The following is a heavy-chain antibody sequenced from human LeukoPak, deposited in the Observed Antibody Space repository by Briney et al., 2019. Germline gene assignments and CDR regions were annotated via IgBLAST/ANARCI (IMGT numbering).Heavy chain of an antibody. CDR3: ASHDRWPDFDY. CDR1: GGSLSGYY. CDR2: INHSGST. V-gene: IGHV4-34*01. J-gene: IGHJ4*02. Sequence: PSETLSLTCAVYGGSLSGYYWSWIRQPPGKGLEWIGEINHSGSTIYNPSLKSRVTISVDTSKNQFSLKLTSVTAADTAVYYCASHDRWPDFDYWGQGTLVTVSS. D-gene: IGHD3-3*01.